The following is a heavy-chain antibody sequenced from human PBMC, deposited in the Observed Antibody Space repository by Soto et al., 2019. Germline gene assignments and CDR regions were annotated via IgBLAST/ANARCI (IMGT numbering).Heavy chain of an antibody. V-gene: IGHV4-59*01. CDR1: GGSISSYY. Sequence: PSETLSLTCTVSGGSISSYYWSWIRQPPGKGLEWIGYIYYSGSTNYNPSLKSRVTISVDTSKNQFSLKLSSVTAADTAVYYCARDGYDYVWGTPLGWFDPWGQGTLVTVSS. CDR3: ARDGYDYVWGTPLGWFDP. CDR2: IYYSGST. J-gene: IGHJ5*02. D-gene: IGHD3-16*01.